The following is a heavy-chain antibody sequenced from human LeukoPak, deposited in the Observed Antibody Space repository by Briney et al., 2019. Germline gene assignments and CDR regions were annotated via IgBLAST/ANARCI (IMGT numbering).Heavy chain of an antibody. CDR1: GGSISSYY. V-gene: IGHV4-59*08. CDR2: IYYSGST. Sequence: SETLSLTCAVSGGSISSYYWSWIRQPPGKGLEWIGYIYYSGSTNYNPSLKSRVTISVDTSKNQFSLKLSSVTAADTAVYFCARHPFSSPFDYWGQGTLVTVSS. J-gene: IGHJ4*02. CDR3: ARHPFSSPFDY.